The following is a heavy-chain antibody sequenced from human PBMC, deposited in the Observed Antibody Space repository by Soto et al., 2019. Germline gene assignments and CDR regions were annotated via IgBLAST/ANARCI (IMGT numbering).Heavy chain of an antibody. D-gene: IGHD2-2*01. Sequence: EVQLVESGGGLVQPGGSLRLSCAASGFTFSSYWMSWVRQAPGKGLEWVANIKQDGSEKYYVDSVKGRLTISRDNAKNSLYLQMNSLRAEDTAVYYCARFSSTSFFDYWGQGTLVTVSS. CDR2: IKQDGSEK. CDR1: GFTFSSYW. CDR3: ARFSSTSFFDY. V-gene: IGHV3-7*01. J-gene: IGHJ4*02.